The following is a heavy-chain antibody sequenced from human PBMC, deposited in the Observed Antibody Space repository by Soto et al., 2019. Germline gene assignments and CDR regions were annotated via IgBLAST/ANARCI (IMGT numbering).Heavy chain of an antibody. CDR2: IDPSDSYT. J-gene: IGHJ6*02. CDR1: GYSFASYW. Sequence: GESLKISCKGSGYSFASYWISWVRQMPGKGLEWMGRIDPSDSYTNYSPSFQGHVTISADKSISTAYLQWSSLKASDTAMYYCARSDSSSWFVDVWGQGTTVTSP. CDR3: ARSDSSSWFVDV. V-gene: IGHV5-10-1*01. D-gene: IGHD6-13*01.